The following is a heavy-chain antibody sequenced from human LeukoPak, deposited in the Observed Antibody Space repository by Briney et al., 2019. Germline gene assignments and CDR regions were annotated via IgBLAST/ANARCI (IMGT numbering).Heavy chain of an antibody. J-gene: IGHJ4*02. D-gene: IGHD4-23*01. CDR1: GFSFSTFG. V-gene: IGHV3-33*01. Sequence: GGSLRLSCAASGFSFSTFGMHWVRQAPGKGLDWVAVIWYDGSNKYYADSLKGRFTISRDNSKNTLYLQMNSLRAEDTAVYYCARDHNGGNSGVGDYWGQGTLVTVSS. CDR3: ARDHNGGNSGVGDY. CDR2: IWYDGSNK.